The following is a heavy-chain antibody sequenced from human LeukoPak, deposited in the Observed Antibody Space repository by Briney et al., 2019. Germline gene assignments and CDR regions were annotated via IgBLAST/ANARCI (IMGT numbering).Heavy chain of an antibody. CDR1: GFIGSSNS. J-gene: IGHJ4*02. Sequence: GSLRLSCAASGFIGSSNSMSWVRQAPGKGLEGVSLIYTGGTTYYADSVKGRFIISRDNSKNTLYLQMNSLRAEDTAVYYCAKIAAAGQPPSLFDYWGQGTLVTVSS. CDR3: AKIAAAGQPPSLFDY. CDR2: IYTGGTT. V-gene: IGHV3-66*01. D-gene: IGHD6-13*01.